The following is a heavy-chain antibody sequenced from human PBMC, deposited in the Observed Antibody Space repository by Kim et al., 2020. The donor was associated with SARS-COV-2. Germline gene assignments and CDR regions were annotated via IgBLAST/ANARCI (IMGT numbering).Heavy chain of an antibody. Sequence: GGSLRLSCSASGFTFSDYAMSWFRQAPGKGLEWLGFVRNKAYGATTQYAASVRGRLTISRDDSEGIAYLHMSSPKTEDTAVYYCTSGDGSGRYFFDYWGQGSLVTVSS. CDR3: TSGDGSGRYFFDY. CDR1: GFTFSDYA. D-gene: IGHD3-10*01. J-gene: IGHJ4*02. V-gene: IGHV3-49*03. CDR2: VRNKAYGATT.